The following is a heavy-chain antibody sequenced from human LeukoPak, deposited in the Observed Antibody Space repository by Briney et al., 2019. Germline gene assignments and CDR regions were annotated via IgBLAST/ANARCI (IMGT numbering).Heavy chain of an antibody. Sequence: ASVKVSCKASGYTFTGYYMHWVRPAPGQGLEWMGWINPNSGGTNYAQKFQGRVTMTRDTSISTAYMELSRLRSDDTAVYYCATQGAAAGNGYYWGQGTLVTVSS. CDR3: ATQGAAAGNGYY. J-gene: IGHJ4*02. V-gene: IGHV1-2*02. D-gene: IGHD6-13*01. CDR2: INPNSGGT. CDR1: GYTFTGYY.